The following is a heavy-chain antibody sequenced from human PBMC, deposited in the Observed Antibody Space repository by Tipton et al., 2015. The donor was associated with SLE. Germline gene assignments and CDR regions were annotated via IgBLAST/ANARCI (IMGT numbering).Heavy chain of an antibody. CDR2: IYSGSRRT. CDR1: GFIFSNFA. CDR3: AQDHGRDAFDV. Sequence: SLRLSCAASGFIFSNFAMSWVRQAPGKGPEWVSVIYSGSRRTFYADFVKGRFTVSRDDSKNTLYLQLNSLRVEDTAVYYCAQDHGRDAFDVWGQGTMVTVSS. J-gene: IGHJ3*01. V-gene: IGHV3-23*03.